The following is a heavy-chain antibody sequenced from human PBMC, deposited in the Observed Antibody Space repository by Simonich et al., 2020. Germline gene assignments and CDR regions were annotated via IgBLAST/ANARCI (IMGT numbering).Heavy chain of an antibody. D-gene: IGHD1-26*01. Sequence: QVQLVQSGAEVKKPGASVKVSCKASGYTFTGYYMHWVRQAPGQGRGGTGWINPNSGGTNYAQKLQGRVTMTSDTSISTAYMELSRLRSDDTAVYYCARDLRGSYYYYYYMDVWGKGTTVTVSS. CDR1: GYTFTGYY. CDR2: INPNSGGT. J-gene: IGHJ6*03. CDR3: ARDLRGSYYYYYYMDV. V-gene: IGHV1-2*02.